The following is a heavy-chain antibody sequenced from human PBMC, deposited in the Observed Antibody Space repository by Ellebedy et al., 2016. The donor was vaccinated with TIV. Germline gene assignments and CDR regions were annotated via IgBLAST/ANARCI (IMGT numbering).Heavy chain of an antibody. CDR2: ISSSGSTI. CDR1: GFTFSDYY. J-gene: IGHJ5*02. V-gene: IGHV3-11*01. D-gene: IGHD2-15*01. CDR3: ARDRPRAVVVAATGIGGWFDP. Sequence: GESLKISCAASGFTFSDYYMSWIRQAPGKGLEWVSYISSSGSTIYYADSVKGRFTISRDNAKHSLYLQMNSLRAEDTAVYYCARDRPRAVVVAATGIGGWFDPWGQGTLVTVSS.